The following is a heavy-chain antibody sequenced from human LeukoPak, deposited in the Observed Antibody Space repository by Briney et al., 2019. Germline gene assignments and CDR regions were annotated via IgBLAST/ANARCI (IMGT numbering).Heavy chain of an antibody. D-gene: IGHD3-10*01. CDR2: IYSGGST. V-gene: IGHV3-66*01. CDR1: GFTVSSNY. J-gene: IGHJ5*02. Sequence: GGSLRLSCAASGFTVSSNYMSWVRQAPGKGLEWVSVIYSGGSTYYADSVKGRFTISRDNSKNTLYLQMNSLRAEDTAVYYCARAHVLLWFGELRHSGWFDPWGQGTLVTVSS. CDR3: ARAHVLLWFGELRHSGWFDP.